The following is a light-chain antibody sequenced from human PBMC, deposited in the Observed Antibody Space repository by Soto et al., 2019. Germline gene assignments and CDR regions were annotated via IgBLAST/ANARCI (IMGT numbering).Light chain of an antibody. Sequence: EIVMTQSPATLSVSPGERATLSCRASQSVSSNLAWYQQKPGQAPRLLIYGASSRATGIPARFSGSGSGTDFLLTISGLEPADSGTYLCHQHGGTPETFGLGTKV. CDR3: HQHGGTPET. CDR1: QSVSSN. CDR2: GAS. J-gene: IGKJ1*01. V-gene: IGKV3-15*01.